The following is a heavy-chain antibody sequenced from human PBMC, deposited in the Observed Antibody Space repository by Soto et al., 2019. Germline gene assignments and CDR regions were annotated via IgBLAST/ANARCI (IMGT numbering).Heavy chain of an antibody. CDR1: GYTFTGYY. D-gene: IGHD3-22*01. V-gene: IGHV1-2*02. Sequence: ASVKFSCKASGYTFTGYYMHWVRQAPGQGLEWMGWINPNSGGTNYAQKFQGRVTMTRDTSISTAYMELSRLRSDDTAVYYCARDDSSGYSYFDYWGQGTLVTVSS. CDR2: INPNSGGT. CDR3: ARDDSSGYSYFDY. J-gene: IGHJ4*02.